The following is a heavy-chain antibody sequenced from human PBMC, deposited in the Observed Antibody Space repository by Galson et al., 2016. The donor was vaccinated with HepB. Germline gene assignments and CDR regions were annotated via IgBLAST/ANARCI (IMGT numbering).Heavy chain of an antibody. V-gene: IGHV3-30*18. CDR1: GFIFNNFG. D-gene: IGHD5-18*01. Sequence: SLRLSCAASGFIFNNFGMHWVRQAPGKGLEWVAVISPGGSKIYYADSVKGRFTISRDNSKSTLFLQMNSLRADDTAMYYCAKVFRQYSYSYSGWYFDLWGRGTLVTVSS. CDR3: AKVFRQYSYSYSGWYFDL. J-gene: IGHJ2*01. CDR2: ISPGGSKI.